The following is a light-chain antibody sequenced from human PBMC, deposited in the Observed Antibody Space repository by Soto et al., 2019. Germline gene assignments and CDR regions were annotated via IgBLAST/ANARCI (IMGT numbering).Light chain of an antibody. V-gene: IGLV1-44*01. J-gene: IGLJ1*01. Sequence: QSALAQPTSASGTPGQRVTISCSGSSFNIGTYNVNWYQQLPGTAPKLLVYSNDQRPSGVPDRFSGSKSGTSASLAISGLQSEDEADYYCAAWDDSLNSYVFGICTKVTVL. CDR2: SND. CDR1: SFNIGTYN. CDR3: AAWDDSLNSYV.